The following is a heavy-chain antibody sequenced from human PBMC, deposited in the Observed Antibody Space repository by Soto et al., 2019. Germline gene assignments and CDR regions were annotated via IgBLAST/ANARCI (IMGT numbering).Heavy chain of an antibody. CDR1: GGSISSY. V-gene: IGHV4-59*12. J-gene: IGHJ4*02. Sequence: PSETLSLTCTVSGGSISSYCSLIRQPPGKGLEWIGYIYYSGSTNYNPSLKSRVTISVDTSKNQFSLKLSSVTAADTAVYYCAAGGGLPRYYWGQGTLVTVSS. D-gene: IGHD5-12*01. CDR2: IYYSGST. CDR3: AAGGGLPRYY.